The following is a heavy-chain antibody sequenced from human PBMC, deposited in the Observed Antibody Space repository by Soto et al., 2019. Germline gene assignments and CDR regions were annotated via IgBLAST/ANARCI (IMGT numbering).Heavy chain of an antibody. V-gene: IGHV3-23*01. D-gene: IGHD6-6*01. CDR2: ISGRAGST. J-gene: IGHJ4*02. CDR1: GFTFTTYA. Sequence: EVQLLESGGGLVQPGGSLRLSCAASGFTFTTYAMSWVRQAPGKGLEWVSAISGRAGSTYYADSVKGRFTISRDNSKNTLYLQMNSLRAEDTAIYYCAKNWDTTFSSSSHWGQGTLVSVSS. CDR3: AKNWDTTFSSSSH.